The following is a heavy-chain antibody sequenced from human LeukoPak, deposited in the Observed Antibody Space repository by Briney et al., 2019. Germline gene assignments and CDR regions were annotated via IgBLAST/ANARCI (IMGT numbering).Heavy chain of an antibody. CDR3: ARDKYYYDSSGYYYFDY. D-gene: IGHD3-22*01. Sequence: PSETLSLTCTVSGGSISSYYWSWIRQPAGKGLEWIGRIHTSGSTKYNPSLKSRVTMSGDTSKNQFLLKLTSVTAADTAVYYCARDKYYYDSSGYYYFDYWGQGTLVTVSS. CDR1: GGSISSYY. V-gene: IGHV4-4*07. CDR2: IHTSGST. J-gene: IGHJ4*02.